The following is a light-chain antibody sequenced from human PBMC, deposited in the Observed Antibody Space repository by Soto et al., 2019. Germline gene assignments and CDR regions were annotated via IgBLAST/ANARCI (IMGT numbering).Light chain of an antibody. CDR2: EVS. V-gene: IGKV2D-29*01. CDR3: MQSIELPLT. J-gene: IGKJ4*01. Sequence: DGVGTESPLCRSVTPGQPAYISCTSSRSLLPSSGKTYLYWYLQGPGQPPQPLIYEVSNRCSGVPDRFSGGGSGTDFTLTISRVEAEDVGVYYCMQSIELPLTFGGGTQVEIK. CDR1: RSLLPSSGKTY.